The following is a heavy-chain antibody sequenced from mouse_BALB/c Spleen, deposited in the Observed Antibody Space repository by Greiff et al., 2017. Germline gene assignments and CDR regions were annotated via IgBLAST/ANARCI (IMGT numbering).Heavy chain of an antibody. Sequence: EVQLVESGGGLVQPGGSLKLSCAASGFTFSSYTMPWVRQTPEKRLEWVAYISNGGGSTYYPDTVKGRFTISRDNTKNTLYLQMSSLKSEDTAMYYCAVHARSTRVTTGAMDYWGQGTSVTVSS. CDR3: AVHARSTRVTTGAMDY. V-gene: IGHV5-12-2*01. J-gene: IGHJ4*01. CDR1: GFTFSSYT. CDR2: ISNGGGST. D-gene: IGHD2-2*01.